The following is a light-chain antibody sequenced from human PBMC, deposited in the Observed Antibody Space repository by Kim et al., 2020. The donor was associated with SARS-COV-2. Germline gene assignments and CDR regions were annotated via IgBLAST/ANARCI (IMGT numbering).Light chain of an antibody. V-gene: IGLV3-21*04. CDR2: YDS. CDR3: QVQDRSSDHPV. CDR1: NIGSKS. J-gene: IGLJ3*02. Sequence: APGKGARINSGGNNIGSKSVNGYQQQPGQAPVLVIYYDSDRTQGIAERFSGSSSGNAATLTISRVGAGDEADDYCQVQDRSSDHPVFGGGTQLTVL.